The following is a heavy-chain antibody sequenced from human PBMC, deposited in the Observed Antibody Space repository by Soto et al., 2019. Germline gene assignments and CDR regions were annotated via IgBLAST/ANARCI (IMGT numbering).Heavy chain of an antibody. CDR1: GFTFDDYA. CDR2: ISWNSGSI. Sequence: PGGSLRLSCAASGFTFDDYAMHWVRQAPGKGLEWVSGISWNSGSIGYADSVKGRFTISRDNAKNSLYLQMNSLRAEDTALYYCAKDSGYSYGFPDYWGQGTLVTSPQ. J-gene: IGHJ4*02. V-gene: IGHV3-9*01. D-gene: IGHD5-18*01. CDR3: AKDSGYSYGFPDY.